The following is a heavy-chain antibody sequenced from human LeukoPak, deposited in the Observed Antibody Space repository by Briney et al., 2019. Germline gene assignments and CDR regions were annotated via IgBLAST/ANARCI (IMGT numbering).Heavy chain of an antibody. J-gene: IGHJ4*02. Sequence: ASVKVSCKASGGTFSSYAISWVRQAPGQGLEWMGRIIPIFGTANYAQKFQGRVTITTDESTSTAYMELGSLRSEDTAVYYCARDGDPQLAFDYWGQGTLVTVSS. CDR1: GGTFSSYA. CDR2: IIPIFGTA. V-gene: IGHV1-69*05. CDR3: ARDGDPQLAFDY. D-gene: IGHD7-27*01.